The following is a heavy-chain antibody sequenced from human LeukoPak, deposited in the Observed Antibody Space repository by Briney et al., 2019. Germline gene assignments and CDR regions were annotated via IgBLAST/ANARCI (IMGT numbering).Heavy chain of an antibody. CDR2: INSDGSST. CDR1: GFTFSSYW. CDR3: ARVTYGDSPVDY. J-gene: IGHJ4*02. Sequence: PGGSLRLSCAASGFTFSSYWMHWVRQAPGKGLVWVSRINSDGSSTSYADSAKGRFTISRDNVENTMYLQMNSLRAEDTAVYYCARVTYGDSPVDYWGQGTLVTVSS. V-gene: IGHV3-74*01. D-gene: IGHD4-17*01.